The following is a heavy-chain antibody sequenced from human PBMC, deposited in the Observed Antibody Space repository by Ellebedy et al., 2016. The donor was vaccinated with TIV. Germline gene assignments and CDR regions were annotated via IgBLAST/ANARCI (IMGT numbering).Heavy chain of an antibody. J-gene: IGHJ3*01. CDR1: AFSFRSYW. CDR2: INQDGSDN. Sequence: GGSLRLSCGASAFSFRSYWMSWVRQAPGKGLEWVANINQDGSDNYHVDSVKGRFTISRDNAKNSLYLQLTSLSVDDTAVYYCATDGSYGDYRFPAHAFALWGQGTMVTVSS. V-gene: IGHV3-7*01. D-gene: IGHD4-17*01. CDR3: ATDGSYGDYRFPAHAFAL.